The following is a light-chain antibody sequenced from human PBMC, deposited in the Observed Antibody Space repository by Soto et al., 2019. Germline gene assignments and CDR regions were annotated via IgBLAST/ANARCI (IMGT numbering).Light chain of an antibody. J-gene: IGKJ4*01. Sequence: EIVLTQSPGTLSLSPGERATLSCRASQSVTSSYLAWYQQKPGLAPRLLLYGASSRATGIPDRFSGSGSGTDLTLTISRLEPEDFAVYYCQQYGSSPLTFGGGTKVEIK. CDR3: QQYGSSPLT. V-gene: IGKV3-20*01. CDR2: GAS. CDR1: QSVTSSY.